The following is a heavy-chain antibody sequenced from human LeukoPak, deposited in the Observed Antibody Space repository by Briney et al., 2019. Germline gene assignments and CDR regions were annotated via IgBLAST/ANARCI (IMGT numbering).Heavy chain of an antibody. CDR3: AREHSSGWYDY. D-gene: IGHD6-19*01. J-gene: IGHJ4*02. CDR1: GFTFSSYD. Sequence: PGGSLRLSCAASGFTFSSYDMHWVRQATGKGLEWVSAIGTAGDTYYPGSVKGRFTISRENAKNSSYLQMNSLRAEDTAVYYCAREHSSGWYDYWGQGTLVTVSS. CDR2: IGTAGDT. V-gene: IGHV3-13*01.